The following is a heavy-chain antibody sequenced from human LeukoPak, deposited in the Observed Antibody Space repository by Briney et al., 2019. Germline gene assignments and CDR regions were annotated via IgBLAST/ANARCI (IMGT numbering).Heavy chain of an antibody. V-gene: IGHV4-59*01. Sequence: PSKTLSLTCTVSGGSISGYYWNWIRQPPGKGLEWIGYIYYSGSTNYNPSLKSRVTISVDTSKNQFSLKLSAVTAADTAVYYCARGLYYDILTGYRNNDAFDIWGQGTMVTVSS. CDR3: ARGLYYDILTGYRNNDAFDI. CDR2: IYYSGST. CDR1: GGSISGYY. J-gene: IGHJ3*02. D-gene: IGHD3-9*01.